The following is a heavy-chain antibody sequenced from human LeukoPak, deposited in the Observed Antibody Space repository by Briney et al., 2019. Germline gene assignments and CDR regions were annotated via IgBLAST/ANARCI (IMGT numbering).Heavy chain of an antibody. CDR3: ARALAYIGTHPYYFEF. CDR2: INPNSGNT. D-gene: IGHD1-26*01. J-gene: IGHJ4*02. Sequence: ASVKVSCKASGYTFTSYGINWVRQATGQGLEWMGWINPNSGNTGFAQRFQGRVTLTRDTSIRTAYMELSSLRSEDTAVYYCARALAYIGTHPYYFEFWGQGTLVTVSS. V-gene: IGHV1-8*02. CDR1: GYTFTSYG.